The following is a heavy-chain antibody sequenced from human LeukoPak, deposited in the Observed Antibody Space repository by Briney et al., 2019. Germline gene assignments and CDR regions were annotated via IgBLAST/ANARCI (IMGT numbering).Heavy chain of an antibody. CDR2: INPNSGGT. D-gene: IGHD3-3*01. CDR3: ARGGFWSGYPPV. V-gene: IGHV1-2*02. J-gene: IGHJ6*04. Sequence: ASVKVSCKASGYTFTSYGISWVRQAPGQGLEWMGWINPNSGGTNYAQKFQGRVTMTRDTSISTAYMELSRLRSDDTAVYYCARGGFWSGYPPVWGKGTTVTVSS. CDR1: GYTFTSYG.